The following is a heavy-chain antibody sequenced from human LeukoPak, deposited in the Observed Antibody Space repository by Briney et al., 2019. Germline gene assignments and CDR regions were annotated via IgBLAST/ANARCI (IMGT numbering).Heavy chain of an antibody. Sequence: GASVKVSCKTSGYTFTSYGIGWVRQAPGQGLEWMGWLSVYNGHTNYAQKFQGVFTMTTDTSTGTAYTELRSLRSDDTAVYYCARGIPLSPLDYWGQGTLVTVSS. V-gene: IGHV1-18*01. CDR3: ARGIPLSPLDY. D-gene: IGHD2-21*01. CDR2: LSVYNGHT. CDR1: GYTFTSYG. J-gene: IGHJ4*02.